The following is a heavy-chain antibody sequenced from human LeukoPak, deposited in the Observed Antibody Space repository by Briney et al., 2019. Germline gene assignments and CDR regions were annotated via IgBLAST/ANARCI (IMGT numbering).Heavy chain of an antibody. CDR2: IKQDGSEK. CDR1: GFTFSSYW. CDR3: ARETDMDTAGYYYYGMDA. J-gene: IGHJ6*02. D-gene: IGHD5-18*01. Sequence: GGSLRLSCAASGFTFSSYWISWVPQAPGKGLEWVANIKQDGSEKSYVDSVKGRFTISRDNAENSLYLQMNSLRAEDTAVYSCARETDMDTAGYYYYGMDAWGQGTTVTVSS. V-gene: IGHV3-7*05.